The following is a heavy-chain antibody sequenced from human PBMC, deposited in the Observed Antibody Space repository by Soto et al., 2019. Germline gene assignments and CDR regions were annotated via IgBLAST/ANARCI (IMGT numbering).Heavy chain of an antibody. J-gene: IGHJ6*02. Sequence: PGGSLRLSCAASGFTFSSFVMNWVRQAPGKGLEWVSRINSDGSSTTYADSVKGRFTISRDIAKNTLYLQMNSLRAEDTAVYYCARRRSGYSYGFYFYGMDVWGQGTTVTVSS. CDR2: INSDGSST. CDR1: GFTFSSFV. D-gene: IGHD5-18*01. V-gene: IGHV3-74*01. CDR3: ARRRSGYSYGFYFYGMDV.